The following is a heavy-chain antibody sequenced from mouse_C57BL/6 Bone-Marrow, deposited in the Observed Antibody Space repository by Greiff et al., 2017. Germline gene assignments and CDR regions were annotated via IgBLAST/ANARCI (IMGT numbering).Heavy chain of an antibody. CDR3: ASEDYYGSSLGYFDV. V-gene: IGHV1-64*01. J-gene: IGHJ1*03. Sequence: QVQLQQSGAELVKPGASVTLSCKASGYTFTSYWMHWVKQRPGQGLEWIGMIHPNSGSTNYNEKFKSKATLTVDKSSSTAYMQLSSLTSEDSAVYYCASEDYYGSSLGYFDVWGRGTTVTVSS. D-gene: IGHD1-1*01. CDR2: IHPNSGST. CDR1: GYTFTSYW.